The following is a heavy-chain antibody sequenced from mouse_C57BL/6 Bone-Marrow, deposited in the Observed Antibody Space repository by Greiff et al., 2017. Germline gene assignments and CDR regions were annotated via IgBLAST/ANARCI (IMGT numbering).Heavy chain of an antibody. Sequence: QVQLQQSGAELVMPGASVKLSCKASGYTFTSYWMHWVKQRPGQGLEWIGEIDPSDSYTNYNQKFKGKSTLTVDKSSSTAYMQLSSLTSEDSAVYYCAREGSSPWFAYWGQGTLDTVSA. V-gene: IGHV1-69*01. CDR1: GYTFTSYW. J-gene: IGHJ3*01. D-gene: IGHD1-1*01. CDR3: AREGSSPWFAY. CDR2: IDPSDSYT.